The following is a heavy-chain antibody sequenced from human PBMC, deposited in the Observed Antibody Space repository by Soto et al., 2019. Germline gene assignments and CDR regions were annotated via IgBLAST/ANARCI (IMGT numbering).Heavy chain of an antibody. CDR1: GYTFTSYG. J-gene: IGHJ5*02. V-gene: IGHV1-18*01. CDR3: ARELGGYSGYDHNWFDP. D-gene: IGHD5-12*01. CDR2: ISAYNGNT. Sequence: GASVKVSCKASGYTFTSYGISWVRQAPGQGLEWMGWISAYNGNTNYAQKLQGRVTMTTDTSTSTAYMELRSLRSDDTAVYYCARELGGYSGYDHNWFDPWGQGTLVTVSS.